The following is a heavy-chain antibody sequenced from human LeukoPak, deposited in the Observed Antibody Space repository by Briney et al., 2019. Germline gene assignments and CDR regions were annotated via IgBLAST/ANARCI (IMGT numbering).Heavy chain of an antibody. J-gene: IGHJ5*02. V-gene: IGHV1-46*01. CDR1: GYTFTSYY. Sequence: ASVTVSCKASGYTFTSYYMHWVRQAPGQGLEWMGIINPSGGSTSYAKKFQCRGTMTRDTSTSTVYMELSSLRSEDTAVYYYARVANDFWSGYNWFDPWGQGTLVTVSS. CDR2: INPSGGST. CDR3: ARVANDFWSGYNWFDP. D-gene: IGHD3-3*01.